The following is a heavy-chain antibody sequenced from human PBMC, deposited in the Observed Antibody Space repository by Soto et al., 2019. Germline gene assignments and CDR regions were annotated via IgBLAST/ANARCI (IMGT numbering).Heavy chain of an antibody. CDR1: GFTFSSYA. D-gene: IGHD3-9*01. CDR2: ISGSGGST. V-gene: IGHV3-23*01. CDR3: AKDWVSYYDILTGHYFDY. Sequence: GGSLRLSCAASGFTFSSYAMSWVHQAPGKGLEWVSAISGSGGSTYYADSVKGRFTISRDNSKNTLYLQMNSLRAEDTAVYYCAKDWVSYYDILTGHYFDYWGQGTLVTVSS. J-gene: IGHJ4*02.